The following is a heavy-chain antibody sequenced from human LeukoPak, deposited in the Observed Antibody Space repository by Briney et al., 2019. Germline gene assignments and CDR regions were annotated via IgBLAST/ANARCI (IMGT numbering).Heavy chain of an antibody. CDR2: IYSSGST. CDR1: GGSISSYY. J-gene: IGHJ5*02. D-gene: IGHD3-16*01. Sequence: PSETLSLTCTVSGGSISSYYWNWIRQSPGMGLEWIGYIYSSGSTTYNPSLKSRVTISVDTSKNQFSLKLSSVTAADTAVYYCARSYTYWFDPWGQGTLVTVSS. V-gene: IGHV4-4*09. CDR3: ARSYTYWFDP.